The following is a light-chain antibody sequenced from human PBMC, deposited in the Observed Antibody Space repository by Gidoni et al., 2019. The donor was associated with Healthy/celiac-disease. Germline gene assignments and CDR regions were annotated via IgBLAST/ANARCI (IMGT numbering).Light chain of an antibody. CDR1: SRDVGGYNY. Sequence: QSALTQPASVSGSPGRSITISCTVTSRDVGGYNYVSWYQQHPGKAPKLMIYEVSNRPSGVSNRFSGSKSGNTASLTISGLQAEDEADYYCSSYTSSSTRVFGGGTKLTVL. CDR3: SSYTSSSTRV. J-gene: IGLJ2*01. V-gene: IGLV2-14*01. CDR2: EVS.